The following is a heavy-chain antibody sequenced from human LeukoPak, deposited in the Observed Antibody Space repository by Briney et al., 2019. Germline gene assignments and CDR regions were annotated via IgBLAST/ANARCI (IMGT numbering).Heavy chain of an antibody. Sequence: SETLSLTCTVSGGSISSYYWSWLRQPPGKGLEWIGYIYYSGCTNYNPSLKSRVTISVDTSKNQFSLKLSSVTAADTAVYYCARDRIAAAALGRKDDAFDIWGQGTMVTVSS. CDR3: ARDRIAAAALGRKDDAFDI. CDR1: GGSISSYY. D-gene: IGHD6-13*01. CDR2: IYYSGCT. J-gene: IGHJ3*02. V-gene: IGHV4-59*01.